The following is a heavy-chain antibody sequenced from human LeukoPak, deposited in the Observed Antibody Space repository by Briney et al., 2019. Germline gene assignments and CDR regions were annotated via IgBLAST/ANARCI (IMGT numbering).Heavy chain of an antibody. CDR3: ARVTISSGSSWFDP. CDR1: GDTFSSFA. V-gene: IGHV1-69*05. CDR2: IIPVYGGT. D-gene: IGHD3-10*01. Sequence: SVKVSCKASGDTFSSFAITWVRQAPGQGLEWMGGIIPVYGGTNHAPKFQGRVTFTTDQSTNTAYMELSSLRSEDTAIYFCARVTISSGSSWFDPWGQGTLVTVSS. J-gene: IGHJ5*02.